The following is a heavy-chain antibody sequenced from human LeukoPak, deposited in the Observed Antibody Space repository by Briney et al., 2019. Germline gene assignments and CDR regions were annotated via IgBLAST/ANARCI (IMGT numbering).Heavy chain of an antibody. CDR3: ARERTGLDY. V-gene: IGHV3-30-3*01. Sequence: GGSLRLSCAASGFTFRTYAMHWVRQAPGKGLEWVALISYDGSAKYYANSVKGRFTNSRDNAKNSLYLQMNSLRAEDTAVYYCARERTGLDYWGQGTLVTVSS. D-gene: IGHD1-1*01. CDR2: ISYDGSAK. CDR1: GFTFRTYA. J-gene: IGHJ4*02.